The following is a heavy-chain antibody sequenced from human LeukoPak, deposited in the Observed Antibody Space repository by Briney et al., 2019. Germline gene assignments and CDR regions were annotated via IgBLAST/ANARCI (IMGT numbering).Heavy chain of an antibody. J-gene: IGHJ4*02. D-gene: IGHD2-2*01. V-gene: IGHV3-53*01. CDR3: AKWKPPAATTYFDY. Sequence: PGGSLRLSCAASGFTVSSNYMSWVRQAPGKGLEWVSVIYSGGSTYYADSVKGRFTISRDNSKNTLYLQMNSLRAEDTAVYYCAKWKPPAATTYFDYWGQGTLVTVSS. CDR1: GFTVSSNY. CDR2: IYSGGST.